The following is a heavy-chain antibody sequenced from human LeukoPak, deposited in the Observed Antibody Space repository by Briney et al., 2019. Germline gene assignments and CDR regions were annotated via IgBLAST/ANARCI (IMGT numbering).Heavy chain of an antibody. CDR2: IHHSGPT. CDR1: GVSISSNNW. D-gene: IGHD3-22*01. V-gene: IGHV4-4*02. J-gene: IGHJ4*02. Sequence: PSETLSLTCAVSGVSISSNNWWTWVRQSPGKWLEWIGEIHHSGPTNYNPSLKSRVTASLDKSRNQFSLKLRSVTAADTALYYCASRGGYSDTTGYYYILDFWGQGTLVAVSS. CDR3: ASRGGYSDTTGYYYILDF.